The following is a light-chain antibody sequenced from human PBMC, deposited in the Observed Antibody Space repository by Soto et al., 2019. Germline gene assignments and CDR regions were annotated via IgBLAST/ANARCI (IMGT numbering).Light chain of an antibody. J-gene: IGLJ3*02. CDR1: SSDVGGYNY. CDR2: EVS. V-gene: IGLV2-14*01. CDR3: SSYTSSSVWV. Sequence: QSVLTQPASVSGSPGQSITISCTGTSSDVGGYNYVSWYQQHPAKAPKLMIYEVSNRPSGVSNRFSGSKSGNTASLTISGLQAEDEADYYCSSYTSSSVWVFGGGTKVTVL.